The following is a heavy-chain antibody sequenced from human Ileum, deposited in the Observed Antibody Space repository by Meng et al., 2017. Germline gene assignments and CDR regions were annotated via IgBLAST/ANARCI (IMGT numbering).Heavy chain of an antibody. D-gene: IGHD5-24*01. V-gene: IGHV4-59*08. CDR3: ARQVNSDGYPRYFDF. CDR1: GGSISSYY. J-gene: IGHJ4*02. CDR2: IYYNGTT. Sequence: QVQLQESGPGLVKPSETLSLTCTVSGGSISSYYWSWIRQPPGKGLEWIGYIYYNGTTYYNPSLKSRATISEDTAKNQFSLNLSSVTAADTAVYYCARQVNSDGYPRYFDFWGQGTLVTVSS.